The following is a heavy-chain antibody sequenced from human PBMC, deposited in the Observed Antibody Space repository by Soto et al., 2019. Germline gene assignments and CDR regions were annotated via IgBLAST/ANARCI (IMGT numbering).Heavy chain of an antibody. CDR2: IYHAGSV. CDR1: GNSIGSGYY. CDR3: ARSFDYYGMDV. Sequence: SETLSLTCAVSGNSIGSGYYWAWIRQSPGKGLEWIGSIYHAGSVYYNPSLNGRVALSMDTSKNHFSLKLTSVTAADTAVYYCARSFDYYGMDVWGQGTTVTVSS. J-gene: IGHJ6*02. V-gene: IGHV4-38-2*01.